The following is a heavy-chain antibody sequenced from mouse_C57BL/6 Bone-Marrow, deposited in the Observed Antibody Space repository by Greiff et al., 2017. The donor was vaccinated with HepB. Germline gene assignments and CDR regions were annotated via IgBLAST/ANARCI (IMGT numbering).Heavy chain of an antibody. CDR1: GFTFSSYA. CDR2: ISDGGSYT. CDR3: ARDPPLAY. J-gene: IGHJ3*01. V-gene: IGHV5-4*01. Sequence: EVKLQESGGGLVKPGGSLKLSCAASGFTFSSYAMSWVRQTPEKRLEWVATISDGGSYTYYPDNVKGRFTISRDNAKNNLYLQMSHLKSEDTAMYYCARDPPLAYWGQGTLVTVSA.